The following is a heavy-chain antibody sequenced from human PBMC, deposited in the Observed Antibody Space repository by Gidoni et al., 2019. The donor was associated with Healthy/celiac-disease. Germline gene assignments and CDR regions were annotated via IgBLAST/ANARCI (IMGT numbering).Heavy chain of an antibody. D-gene: IGHD3-22*01. CDR3: ASGYYDSSGYGARYYGMDV. CDR1: GFTLSRYG. CDR2: ISYDGSNK. V-gene: IGHV3-30*03. J-gene: IGHJ6*02. Sequence: QVQLVASGGGVVQPGRSLRLSCAASGFTLSRYGRHWVRQAPGKGLEWGAVISYDGSNKYYEDSVKGRFTISRDNSKNTRYLQMNSLRAEDTAVYYCASGYYDSSGYGARYYGMDVWGQGTTVTVSS.